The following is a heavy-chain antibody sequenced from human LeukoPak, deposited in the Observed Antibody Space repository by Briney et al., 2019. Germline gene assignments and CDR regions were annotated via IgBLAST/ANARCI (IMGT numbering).Heavy chain of an antibody. D-gene: IGHD2-2*01. Sequence: PGGSLRLSCAXSXXTFSSYGMHWVRQAPGKGLEWVAFIRYDGSNKYYADSVKGRFTISRDNSKNTLYLQMNSLRAENTAVYYCIVVPAAMWGRYGMDVWGQGTTVTVSS. CDR2: IRYDGSNK. V-gene: IGHV3-30*02. CDR1: XXTFSSYG. J-gene: IGHJ6*02. CDR3: IVVPAAMWGRYGMDV.